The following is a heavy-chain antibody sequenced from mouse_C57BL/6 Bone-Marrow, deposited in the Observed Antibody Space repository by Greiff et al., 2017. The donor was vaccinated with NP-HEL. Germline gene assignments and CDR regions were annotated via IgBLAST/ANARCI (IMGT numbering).Heavy chain of an antibody. V-gene: IGHV14-4*01. CDR1: GFNIKDDY. J-gene: IGHJ1*03. Sequence: VQLKQSGAELVRPGASVKLSCTASGFNIKDDYMHWVKQRPEQGLEWIGWIDPENGDTEYASKFKGKATLTADTSSNTAYLPLSSLTSEDTAVYYCPRWYFDVWGTGTTVTVSS. CDR3: PRWYFDV. CDR2: IDPENGDT.